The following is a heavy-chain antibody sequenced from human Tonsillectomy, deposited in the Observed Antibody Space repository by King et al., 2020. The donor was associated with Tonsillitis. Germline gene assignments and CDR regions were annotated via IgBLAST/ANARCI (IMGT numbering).Heavy chain of an antibody. J-gene: IGHJ3*02. Sequence: TLKESGPTLVKRTQTLTLTCTFSGFSLSTSGVGVGWIRQPPGKALEWLALIYWNDDKRYSPSLKNRLTITKDTFKNQVVLRMTNMDPVDTAAYYCAHRHPAEYNWSYGTFDIWGQGTMVTVSS. D-gene: IGHD1-20*01. CDR3: AHRHPAEYNWSYGTFDI. CDR2: IYWNDDK. V-gene: IGHV2-5*01. CDR1: GFSLSTSGVG.